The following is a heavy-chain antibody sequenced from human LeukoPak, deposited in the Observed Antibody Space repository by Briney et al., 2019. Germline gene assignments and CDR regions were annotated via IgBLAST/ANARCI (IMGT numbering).Heavy chain of an antibody. CDR1: GGSISSYY. V-gene: IGHV4-59*01. D-gene: IGHD3-22*01. CDR2: IYYSGST. CDR3: ARAYYDNSGYPFDY. J-gene: IGHJ4*02. Sequence: SETLSLTCTVSGGSISSYYWSWIRQPPGKGLEWLGYIYYSGSTNYNPSLKSRVTISVDTPKNQSSLKLSSVTAADTAVYYCARAYYDNSGYPFDYWGQGTLVTVSS.